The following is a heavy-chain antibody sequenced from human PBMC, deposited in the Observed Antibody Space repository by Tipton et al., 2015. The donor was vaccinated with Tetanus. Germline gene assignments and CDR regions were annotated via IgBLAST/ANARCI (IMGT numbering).Heavy chain of an antibody. D-gene: IGHD1-1*01. Sequence: SLRLSCAASEFSFSSYWMHWVRQVPGRGLVWISRINPDGRRTNYADSVKGRFTISRDHAKNTVYLQMNSLRAEDTAVYFCARRSLTNYGLDVWGQGTPVTVSS. CDR1: EFSFSSYW. CDR3: ARRSLTNYGLDV. V-gene: IGHV3-74*01. J-gene: IGHJ6*02. CDR2: INPDGRRT.